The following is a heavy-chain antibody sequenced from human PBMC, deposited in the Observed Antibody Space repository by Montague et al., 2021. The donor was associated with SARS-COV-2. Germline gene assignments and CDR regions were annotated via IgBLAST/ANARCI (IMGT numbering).Heavy chain of an antibody. V-gene: IGHV4-34*01. CDR1: DGSFSGYY. CDR2: INHSGST. J-gene: IGHJ3*02. Sequence: SETLSLTCAVYDGSFSGYYWSWIRQPPGKGLEWIGEINHSGSTNYNPSLKSRVTISVDTSKNQFSLKLNSVSAADTAVYYCARGQATIFGVLIMLPAAGALDIWGQGTMVTVSS. D-gene: IGHD3-3*01. CDR3: ARGQATIFGVLIMLPAAGALDI.